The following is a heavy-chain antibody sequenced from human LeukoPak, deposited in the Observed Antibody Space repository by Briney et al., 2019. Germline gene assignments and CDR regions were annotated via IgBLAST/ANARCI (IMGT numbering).Heavy chain of an antibody. D-gene: IGHD6-6*01. J-gene: IGHJ4*02. CDR1: GGSFGCYY. Sequence: SETLSLTCAVYGGSFGCYYWSWIRQPPGKGLEWIGEINHSGSTNYNPSLKSRVTISVGTSKNQFSLKLSSVTAADTAVYYCARGLGSIAARRAPLDYWGQGTLVTVSS. V-gene: IGHV4-34*01. CDR3: ARGLGSIAARRAPLDY. CDR2: INHSGST.